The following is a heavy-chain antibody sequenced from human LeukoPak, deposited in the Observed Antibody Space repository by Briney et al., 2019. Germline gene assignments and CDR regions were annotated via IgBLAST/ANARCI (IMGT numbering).Heavy chain of an antibody. V-gene: IGHV1-69*02. CDR3: ASGERPTVTRAGDYYYYYGMDV. CDR2: IIPILCIA. D-gene: IGHD4-11*01. Sequence: SVKVSCKSSGGTFSSYSISWVRPAPGQGREWMGRIIPILCIANYAQEFQGRVTITGDKSTRTAYMELSSLRSEDTAVYYCASGERPTVTRAGDYYYYYGMDVWGQGTTVTVSS. J-gene: IGHJ6*02. CDR1: GGTFSSYS.